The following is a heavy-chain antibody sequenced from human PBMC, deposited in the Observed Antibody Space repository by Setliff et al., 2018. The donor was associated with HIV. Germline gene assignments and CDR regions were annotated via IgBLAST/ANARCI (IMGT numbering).Heavy chain of an antibody. D-gene: IGHD3-10*01. CDR2: ILSTGERT. Sequence: GGSLRLSCAASGFTFSNYAMSWVRQAPGEGLEWVSAILSTGERTFYADSVKGRFTISRDNSKNIVYLQMNSLRVEDTAVYYCARDYLYYNLYNGSPVYGMDVWGQGTTVTVSS. J-gene: IGHJ6*02. CDR3: ARDYLYYNLYNGSPVYGMDV. V-gene: IGHV3-23*01. CDR1: GFTFSNYA.